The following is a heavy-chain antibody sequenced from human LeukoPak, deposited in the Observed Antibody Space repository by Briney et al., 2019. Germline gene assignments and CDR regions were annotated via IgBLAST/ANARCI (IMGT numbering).Heavy chain of an antibody. CDR2: ISSSSSYI. D-gene: IGHD4-17*01. V-gene: IGHV3-21*01. CDR3: ARDGDYGAYFDY. CDR1: GFTFSSYS. J-gene: IGHJ4*02. Sequence: PGGSLRLSYAASGFTFSSYSMNWVRQAPGKGLEWVSSISSSSSYIYYADSVKGRFTISRDNAKNSLYLQMNSLRAEDTAVYYCARDGDYGAYFDYWGQGTLVTVSS.